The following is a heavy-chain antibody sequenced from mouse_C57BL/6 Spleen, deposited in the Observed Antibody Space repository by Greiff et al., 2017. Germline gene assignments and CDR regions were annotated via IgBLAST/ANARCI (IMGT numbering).Heavy chain of an antibody. CDR2: ISAGGSYT. J-gene: IGHJ4*01. V-gene: IGHV5-4*01. CDR1: GFTFSSYA. D-gene: IGHD2-13*01. Sequence: EVHLVESGGGLVKPGGSLKLSCAASGFTFSSYAMSWVRQTPEKRLEWVATISAGGSYTYYPDNVKGRFTITRDNDKNNLYVQMNHMKSEDTAMYYCARGGAYGDYYYYAMDYWGQGTSVTVSS. CDR3: ARGGAYGDYYYYAMDY.